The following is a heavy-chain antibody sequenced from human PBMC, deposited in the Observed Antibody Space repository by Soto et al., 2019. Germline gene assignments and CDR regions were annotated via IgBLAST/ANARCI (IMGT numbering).Heavy chain of an antibody. Sequence: ASVKVSCKASGYTFTGYYMHWLRQAPGQGLEWMGWINPNSGGTNYAQKFQGWVTMTRDTSISTAYMELSRLRSDDTAVYYCAREGDYSNYYFDYWGQGTLVTVSS. D-gene: IGHD4-4*01. J-gene: IGHJ4*02. CDR2: INPNSGGT. CDR1: GYTFTGYY. CDR3: AREGDYSNYYFDY. V-gene: IGHV1-2*04.